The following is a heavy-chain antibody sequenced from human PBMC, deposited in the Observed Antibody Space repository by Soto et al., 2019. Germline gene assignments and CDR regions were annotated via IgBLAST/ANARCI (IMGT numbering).Heavy chain of an antibody. D-gene: IGHD6-13*01. CDR3: ARETPSAAAAYYYYCLEV. CDR1: GGTFSSYF. CDR2: IIPVFGTG. V-gene: IGHV1-69*13. Sequence: ASVKVSCKVSGGTFSSYFINWVRQAPGQGHEWVGGIIPVFGTGSYAEKFQGRVTITADESTSTAYMELSRLRSDDTAVYYCARETPSAAAAYYYYCLEVWGQGTTVTVSS. J-gene: IGHJ6*02.